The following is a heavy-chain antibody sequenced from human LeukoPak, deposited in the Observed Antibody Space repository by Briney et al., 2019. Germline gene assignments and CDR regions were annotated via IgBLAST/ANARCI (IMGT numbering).Heavy chain of an antibody. D-gene: IGHD2-15*01. J-gene: IGHJ6*02. CDR2: IIPILGIA. CDR1: GYTFTSYA. CDR3: ARDPKGYSDYYYGMDV. Sequence: ASVKVSCKASGYTFTSYAISWVRQAPGQGLEWMGRIIPILGIANYAQKFQGRVTITADKSTSTAYMELSSLRSEDTAVYYCARDPKGYSDYYYGMDVWGQGTTVTVSS. V-gene: IGHV1-69*04.